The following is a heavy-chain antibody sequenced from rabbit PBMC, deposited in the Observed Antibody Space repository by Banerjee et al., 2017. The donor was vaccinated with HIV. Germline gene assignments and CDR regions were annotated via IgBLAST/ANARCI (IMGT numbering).Heavy chain of an antibody. D-gene: IGHD4-1*01. CDR1: GFSFSNRYV. J-gene: IGHJ4*01. CDR3: ARDLAGVVGWNLNL. V-gene: IGHV1S45*01. CDR2: IFAGSSGAT. Sequence: QEQLEESGGGLVKPEGSLTLTCKASGFSFSNRYVMCWVRQAPGKGLEWIACIFAGSSGATYYANWAKGRFTISKTSSTTVTLQMTSLTAADTATYFCARDLAGVVGWNLNLWGPGTLVTVS.